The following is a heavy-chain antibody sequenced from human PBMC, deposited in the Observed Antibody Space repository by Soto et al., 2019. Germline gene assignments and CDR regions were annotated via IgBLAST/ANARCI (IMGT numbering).Heavy chain of an antibody. CDR1: GFTFSSYG. Sequence: QVQLVESGGGVVQPGRSLRLSCAASGFTFSSYGMHWVRQAPGKGLEWVAVIWYDGSNKYYADSVKGRFTIYRDNSKNTVYQQMNSLRAEDTAVYYCAREDYGDYVLDYWGQGTLVTVSS. D-gene: IGHD4-17*01. V-gene: IGHV3-33*08. CDR3: AREDYGDYVLDY. CDR2: IWYDGSNK. J-gene: IGHJ4*02.